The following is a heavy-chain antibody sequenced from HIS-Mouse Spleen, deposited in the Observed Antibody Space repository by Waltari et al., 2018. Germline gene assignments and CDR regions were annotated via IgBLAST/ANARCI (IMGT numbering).Heavy chain of an antibody. CDR2: INHSGST. CDR3: ARTGLTGSHFDY. D-gene: IGHD3-9*01. V-gene: IGHV4-34*01. Sequence: QVQLQQCGPGLLKPSETLSLTCAAYGGSFSGYYWSWIRQPPGQGLEWIGEINHSGSTNYNPPLKSRVTISVDTSKTQFSLKLSSVTAADTAVYYWARTGLTGSHFDYWGQGTLVTVSS. J-gene: IGHJ4*02. CDR1: GGSFSGYY.